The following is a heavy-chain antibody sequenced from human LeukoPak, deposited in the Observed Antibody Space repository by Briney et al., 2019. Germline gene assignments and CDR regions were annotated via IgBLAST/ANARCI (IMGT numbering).Heavy chain of an antibody. J-gene: IGHJ5*02. Sequence: ASVKVSCKSSGYTFTSYGISWVRQAPGQGLEWMGWISAYNGNTNYSQKLQGRVTMTTDTSTSTAYMELRSLRSDDTAVYYCARVYWVSSSWGNWFDPWGQGTLVTVSS. D-gene: IGHD6-13*01. CDR3: ARVYWVSSSWGNWFDP. CDR1: GYTFTSYG. CDR2: ISAYNGNT. V-gene: IGHV1-18*01.